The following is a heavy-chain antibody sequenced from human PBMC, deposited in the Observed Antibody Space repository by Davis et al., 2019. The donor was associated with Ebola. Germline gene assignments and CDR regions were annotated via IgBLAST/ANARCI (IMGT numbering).Heavy chain of an antibody. CDR3: ARGDIVVVPDYFDY. D-gene: IGHD2-2*01. CDR2: ISAYNGNT. CDR1: GYTFTSYG. V-gene: IGHV1-18*01. J-gene: IGHJ4*02. Sequence: AASVKVSCKASGYTFTSYGISWVRQAPGQGLEWMGWISAYNGNTNYAQKLQGRVTMTTDTSTSTAYMELRSLRSDDTAVYYRARGDIVVVPDYFDYWGQGTLVTVSS.